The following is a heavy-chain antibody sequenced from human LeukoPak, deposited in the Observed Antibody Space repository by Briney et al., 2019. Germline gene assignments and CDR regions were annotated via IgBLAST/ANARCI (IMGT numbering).Heavy chain of an antibody. CDR2: IYYSGST. CDR3: ARAWSGHPIYYYYMDV. Sequence: SETLSLTCTVSGGSIDSYYWSWIRQPPGKGLEWIGFIYYSGSTKYNPSLKSRVTISMDRSTNQFSLKLTSVTAADTAVYYCARAWSGHPIYYYYMDVWGKGTTVTVSS. J-gene: IGHJ6*03. CDR1: GGSIDSYY. V-gene: IGHV4-59*12. D-gene: IGHD3-3*01.